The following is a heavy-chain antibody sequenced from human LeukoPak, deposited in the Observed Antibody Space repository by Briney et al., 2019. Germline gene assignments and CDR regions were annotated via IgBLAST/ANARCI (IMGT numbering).Heavy chain of an antibody. V-gene: IGHV3-30*18. Sequence: PGGSLRLSCAASGFTFSSYGMHWVRQAPGKGLEWVAVISYDGSNKYYADSVKGRFTISRDNSKNTLYLQMNSLRAEDTAVYYCAKAKTGGWWGYYYYYMDVWGKGTTVTVSS. CDR2: ISYDGSNK. J-gene: IGHJ6*03. D-gene: IGHD2-15*01. CDR3: AKAKTGGWWGYYYYYMDV. CDR1: GFTFSSYG.